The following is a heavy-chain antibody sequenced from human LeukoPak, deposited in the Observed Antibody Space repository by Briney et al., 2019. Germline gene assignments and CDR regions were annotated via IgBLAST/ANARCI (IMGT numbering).Heavy chain of an antibody. Sequence: PGGSLKLSCVASGFTFRASAMHWVRQASGKGLEWVGHLRTKGNDYATAYAASVKGRFTISRDDSRNTAYLQMNSLKTEDSAVYYCSVYRGSGPGGDDTFDIWGQGTMVTVSS. CDR1: GFTFRASA. CDR2: LRTKGNDYAT. D-gene: IGHD3-10*01. CDR3: SVYRGSGPGGDDTFDI. J-gene: IGHJ3*02. V-gene: IGHV3-73*01.